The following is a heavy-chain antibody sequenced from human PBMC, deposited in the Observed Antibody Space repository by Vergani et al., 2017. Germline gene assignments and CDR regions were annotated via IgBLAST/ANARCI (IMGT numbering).Heavy chain of an antibody. V-gene: IGHV4-31*03. D-gene: IGHD3-22*01. CDR3: ARDAPQGGRYCDSSGYYWYFDL. J-gene: IGHJ2*01. CDR2: IYYSGIT. Sequence: QVQMQESGPGLVKPSQTLSLTCTVSGGSISSGGYYWSWIRQHPGKGLEWIGYIYYSGITYYNPSLKSGVTISVDTSKNQFSLKLSSVTAADTAVYYCARDAPQGGRYCDSSGYYWYFDLWGRGTLVTVSS. CDR1: GGSISSGGYY.